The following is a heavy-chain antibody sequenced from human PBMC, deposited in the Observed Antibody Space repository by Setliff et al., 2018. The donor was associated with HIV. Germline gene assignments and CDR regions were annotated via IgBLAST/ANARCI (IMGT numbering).Heavy chain of an antibody. CDR3: ARDVDHMMDV. CDR2: IYHSGST. V-gene: IGHV4-38-2*02. J-gene: IGHJ6*02. CDR1: GYSISSGYY. Sequence: PSETLSLTCTVSGYSISSGYYWGWIRQPPGKGLEWIANIYHSGSTNYNPSLKSRVTISVDTSKNQFSLKLNSVTAADTAVYYCARDVDHMMDVWGQGTTVTVSS.